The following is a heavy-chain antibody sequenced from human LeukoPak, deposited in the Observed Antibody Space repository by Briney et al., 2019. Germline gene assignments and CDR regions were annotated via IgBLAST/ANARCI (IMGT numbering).Heavy chain of an antibody. D-gene: IGHD6-25*01. CDR2: IYHTGST. Sequence: TSETLSLTCTVSGGSISSYYWSWIRQPPGKGLEWIANIYHTGSTNYNPSLSSRVTISIDTAKNQFSLQLTSVTAADTAVYYCARRGRNSSGWQDYLWGQGTLVTVSS. CDR3: ARRGRNSSGWQDYL. CDR1: GGSISSYY. V-gene: IGHV4-59*01. J-gene: IGHJ4*02.